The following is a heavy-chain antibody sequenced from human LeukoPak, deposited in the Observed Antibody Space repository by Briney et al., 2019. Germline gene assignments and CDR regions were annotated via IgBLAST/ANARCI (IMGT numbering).Heavy chain of an antibody. CDR1: GFVFSSYW. V-gene: IGHV3-7*01. J-gene: IGHJ4*02. CDR3: ASGRHDFLH. Sequence: GGSLRLSCAASGFVFSSYWMTWVRQAPGKGLEWVANINLDGTEEHYVDSSLKGRFTISRDNAKNSLYLQMTSLRVEDTAVYYCASGRHDFLHWGQGTLVTVSS. CDR2: INLDGTEE. D-gene: IGHD3/OR15-3a*01.